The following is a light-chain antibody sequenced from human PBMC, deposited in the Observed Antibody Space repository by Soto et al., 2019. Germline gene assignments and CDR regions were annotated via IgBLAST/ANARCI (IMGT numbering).Light chain of an antibody. Sequence: EVVLTQSPATLYVSPGERATLSCRASQTFSRSSAWYQHKPGQAPRLLIYGASTRATGILGRFGGSGSAPDFTLTLISLQSEDFAVYYCQQYIDWPAYTFGQGTKVEIK. CDR1: QTFSRS. CDR2: GAS. CDR3: QQYIDWPAYT. V-gene: IGKV3-15*01. J-gene: IGKJ2*01.